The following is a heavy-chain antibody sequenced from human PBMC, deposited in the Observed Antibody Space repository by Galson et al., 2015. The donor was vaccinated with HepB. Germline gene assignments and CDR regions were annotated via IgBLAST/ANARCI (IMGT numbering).Heavy chain of an antibody. CDR3: VRGPGSGNCDY. CDR1: RGSVTSSNSF. V-gene: IGHV4-61*01. D-gene: IGHD3-10*01. CDR2: ISYTGST. Sequence: ETLSLTCTVSRGSVTSSNSFWMWIRQPPGQGLEWIGYISYTGSTKYNPSLKGRVTISVDTSKNQFSLRLTSVTAADTAVYFCVRGPGSGNCDYWGQGTLVTVSS. J-gene: IGHJ4*02.